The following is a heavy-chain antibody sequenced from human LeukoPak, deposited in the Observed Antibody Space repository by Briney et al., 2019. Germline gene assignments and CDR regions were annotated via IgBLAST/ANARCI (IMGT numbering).Heavy chain of an antibody. CDR2: ISGSGEST. Sequence: QPGGTLRLSCAVSGFTFSTFAMSWVRQAPGKGLEWVSSISGSGESTYYADSVKGRFTISRDNSKTTLYLQMNSLRADDTAVYYCAKDRSDNTTWYVGSHWGQGTLVTVSS. D-gene: IGHD6-13*01. CDR3: AKDRSDNTTWYVGSH. V-gene: IGHV3-23*01. J-gene: IGHJ4*02. CDR1: GFTFSTFA.